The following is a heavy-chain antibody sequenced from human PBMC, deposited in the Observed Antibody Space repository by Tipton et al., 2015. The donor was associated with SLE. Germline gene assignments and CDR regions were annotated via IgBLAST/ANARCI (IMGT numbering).Heavy chain of an antibody. Sequence: LRLSCAVSGGSISSGGYSWSWIRQPPGKGLEWIGEINHSGSTNYNPSLKSRVTISVDTSKNQFSLKLSSVTAADTAVYYCATAGGSGSNDAFDIWGQGTMVTVSS. CDR1: GGSISSGGYS. CDR3: ATAGGSGSNDAFDI. D-gene: IGHD3-10*01. CDR2: INHSGST. J-gene: IGHJ3*02. V-gene: IGHV4-30-2*01.